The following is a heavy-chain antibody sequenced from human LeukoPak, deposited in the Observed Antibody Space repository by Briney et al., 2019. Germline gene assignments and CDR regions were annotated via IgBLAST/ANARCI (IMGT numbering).Heavy chain of an antibody. CDR2: ISYDGSNK. V-gene: IGHV3-30*18. CDR1: GFTFSSYA. Sequence: GGSLRLSCAASGFTFSSYAMSWVRQAPGKGLEWVAVISYDGSNKYYADSVKGRFTISRDNSKNTLYLQMNSLRAEDTAVYYCAKATGGYSSSSGIDYWGQGTLVTVSS. J-gene: IGHJ4*02. D-gene: IGHD6-6*01. CDR3: AKATGGYSSSSGIDY.